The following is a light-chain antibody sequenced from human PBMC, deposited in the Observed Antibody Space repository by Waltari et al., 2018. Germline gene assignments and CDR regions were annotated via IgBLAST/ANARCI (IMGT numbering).Light chain of an antibody. Sequence: QSVLTQPPSVSGAPGQRVTISCTGSSSNIGAGDDVPWYQQLPGTAPKLRLYGNLCRPPGVPERFSGSKSGTSASLAITGLQVEDEADYYCQSYDSSLSGWVFGGGTKLTVL. J-gene: IGLJ3*02. CDR3: QSYDSSLSGWV. CDR1: SSNIGAGDD. CDR2: GNL. V-gene: IGLV1-40*01.